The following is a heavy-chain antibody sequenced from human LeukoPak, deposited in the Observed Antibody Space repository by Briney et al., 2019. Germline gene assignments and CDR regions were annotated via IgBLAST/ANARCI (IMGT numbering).Heavy chain of an antibody. D-gene: IGHD2-15*01. J-gene: IGHJ4*02. CDR2: ISSSSYI. Sequence: PGRSLRLSCAASGFTFSSYSMNWVRQAPGKGLEWVSSISSSSYIYYADSVKGRFTISRDNAKNSLYLQMNSLRAEDTAVYYCASIYCSGGSCYDWGQGTLVTVSS. CDR3: ASIYCSGGSCYD. V-gene: IGHV3-21*01. CDR1: GFTFSSYS.